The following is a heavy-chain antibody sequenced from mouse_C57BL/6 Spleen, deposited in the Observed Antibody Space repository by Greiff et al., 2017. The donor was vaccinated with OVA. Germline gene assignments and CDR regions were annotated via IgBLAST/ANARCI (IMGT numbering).Heavy chain of an antibody. CDR3: ASYDGYSSTHYFDY. Sequence: VQLQQSVAELVRPGASVKLSCTASGFNIKNTYMHWVKQRPEQGLEWIGRIDPANGNTKYAPKFQGKATITADPSSNTAYLQLSSLTSEDTAIYYCASYDGYSSTHYFDYWGQGTTLTVSS. V-gene: IGHV14-3*01. CDR1: GFNIKNTY. D-gene: IGHD2-3*01. CDR2: IDPANGNT. J-gene: IGHJ2*01.